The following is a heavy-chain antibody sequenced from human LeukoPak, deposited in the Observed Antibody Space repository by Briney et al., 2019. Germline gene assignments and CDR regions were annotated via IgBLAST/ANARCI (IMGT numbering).Heavy chain of an antibody. Sequence: GGSLRLSCAASGFSFSDHYMDWVRQAPGKGLEWVGRIRDKANSYITEYAASVKGRFTISRDDSKNSLYLQMNSLQIEDTAVYYCARVVGRWQKFSFAYWGQGTLVTVSS. V-gene: IGHV3-72*01. J-gene: IGHJ4*02. D-gene: IGHD5-24*01. CDR1: GFSFSDHY. CDR2: IRDKANSYIT. CDR3: ARVVGRWQKFSFAY.